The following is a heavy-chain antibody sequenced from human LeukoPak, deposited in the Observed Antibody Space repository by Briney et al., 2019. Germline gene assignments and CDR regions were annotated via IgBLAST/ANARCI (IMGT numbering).Heavy chain of an antibody. J-gene: IGHJ2*01. D-gene: IGHD3-22*01. CDR2: IYTSGST. V-gene: IGHV4-4*07. Sequence: PSETLSLTCTVSGGSISSYYWSWIRQPAGKGLEWIGRIYTSGSTNYNPSLKSRVSISLDTSKNQFSLRLSSVTAADTAVYYCASNYYDSSGYYWYFDLWGRGTLVTVSS. CDR3: ASNYYDSSGYYWYFDL. CDR1: GGSISSYY.